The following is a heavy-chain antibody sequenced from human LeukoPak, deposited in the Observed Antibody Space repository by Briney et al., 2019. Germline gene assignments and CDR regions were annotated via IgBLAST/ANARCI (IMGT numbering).Heavy chain of an antibody. CDR3: ARLEAMVTM. CDR2: IFHSGST. V-gene: IGHV4-38-2*01. Sequence: PSETLSLTCAVSGYSINSDSYWGWVRQPPGKGLEWIGTIFHSGSTYYNPSLESRVTISVATSMNKFSLKLSSVTAADTAVYYCARLEAMVTMWGQGTLVTVSS. D-gene: IGHD5-18*01. J-gene: IGHJ4*02. CDR1: GYSINSDSY.